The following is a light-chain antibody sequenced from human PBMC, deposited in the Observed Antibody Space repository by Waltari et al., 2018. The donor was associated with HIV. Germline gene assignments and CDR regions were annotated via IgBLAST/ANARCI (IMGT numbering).Light chain of an antibody. CDR1: QSVLFSSNNKNY. CDR3: QQYYSTPLT. Sequence: DIVMTQSPDSLAVSLGERATIHCKSSQSVLFSSNNKNYLAWYQQKPGQPPKLLLYWASTRESAVPDRFSGSGSGADFTLTISSLQAEDVAVYYCQQYYSTPLTFGGGTKVEIK. V-gene: IGKV4-1*01. J-gene: IGKJ4*01. CDR2: WAS.